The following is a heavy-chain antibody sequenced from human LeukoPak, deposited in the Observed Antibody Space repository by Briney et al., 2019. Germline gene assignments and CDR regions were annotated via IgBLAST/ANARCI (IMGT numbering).Heavy chain of an antibody. J-gene: IGHJ4*02. CDR3: ASVFYSSGLDGFDY. CDR1: GGSISSSRYY. Sequence: SETLSLTCTVSGGSISSSRYYWGWIRQPPGKGLKCIGTIYYSGSTYYNPSLKSRVTLSVDTSKNQFSLKLSSVTAADTAVYYCASVFYSSGLDGFDYWGQGTLVTVSS. CDR2: IYYSGST. V-gene: IGHV4-39*01. D-gene: IGHD6-19*01.